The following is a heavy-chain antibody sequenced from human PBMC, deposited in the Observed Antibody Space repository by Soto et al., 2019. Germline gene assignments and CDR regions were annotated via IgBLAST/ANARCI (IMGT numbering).Heavy chain of an antibody. J-gene: IGHJ4*02. CDR1: VGSISSYY. CDR2: IYYTGNA. CDR3: ARYNSGALDY. Sequence: PSATLSLTCTVSVGSISSYYWSWFRQPPGKGLEGIGYIYYTGNAYYHPSLKSRVTISVDTSENQFSLKLNSVTAADTAVYFCARYNSGALDYWGQGTLVTVSS. V-gene: IGHV4-59*06. D-gene: IGHD3-10*01.